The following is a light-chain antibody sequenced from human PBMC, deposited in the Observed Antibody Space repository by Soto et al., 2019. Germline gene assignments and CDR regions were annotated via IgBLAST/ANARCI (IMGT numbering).Light chain of an antibody. CDR2: DAS. CDR1: QSVSSN. CDR3: QQRINWIT. J-gene: IGKJ5*01. V-gene: IGKV3-11*01. Sequence: EVVMTQSPATLSVSPGERATLSCRASQSVSSNLAWYQQKPGQAPRLLIYDASNRATGIPARFSGSGSGTDLTLTISSLVPEDFAVYYCQQRINWITFGQGTRLEIK.